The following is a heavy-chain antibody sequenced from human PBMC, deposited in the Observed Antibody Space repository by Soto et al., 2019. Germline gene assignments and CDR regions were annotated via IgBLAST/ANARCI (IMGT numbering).Heavy chain of an antibody. V-gene: IGHV4-31*02. CDR2: VYYSGST. D-gene: IGHD3-22*01. Sequence: QVQLQESGPGLVKPSQTLSLTCFVSGASISSGGHFWSWIRQHPGKGLQWIWYVYYSGSTHYNPALKSRLSISVVTSGKQFSLKLTSVTAADSAVYFCARCTGYYPYYFDYWGKGSLVTVSS. J-gene: IGHJ4*02. CDR1: GASISSGGHF. CDR3: ARCTGYYPYYFDY.